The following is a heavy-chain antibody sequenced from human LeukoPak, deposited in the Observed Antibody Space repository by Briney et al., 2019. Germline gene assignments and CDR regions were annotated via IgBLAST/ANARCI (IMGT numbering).Heavy chain of an antibody. J-gene: IGHJ4*02. CDR3: ASRTVGARFDY. CDR2: ISTDGSVT. CDR1: GFTFSTYW. D-gene: IGHD1-26*01. Sequence: PGGSLRLSCAASGFTFSTYWMHWVRRAPGKGLVWVSRISTDGSVTSYADSVKGRFTISRDNAKNSLYLQMNSLRAEDTAVYYCASRTVGARFDYWGRGTLVTVSS. V-gene: IGHV3-74*01.